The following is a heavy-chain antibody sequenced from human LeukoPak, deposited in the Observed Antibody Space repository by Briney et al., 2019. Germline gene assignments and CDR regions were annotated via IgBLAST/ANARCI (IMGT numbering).Heavy chain of an antibody. J-gene: IGHJ4*02. CDR1: GGSISSGGYY. CDR3: ARGTDMDYDFWSASGDYFDY. Sequence: PSETLSLTCTVSGGSISSGGYYWSWIRQPPGKGLEWIGEINHSGSTNYNPSLKSRVTISVDTSKNQFSLKLSSVTAADTAVYYCARGTDMDYDFWSASGDYFDYWGQGTLVTVSS. V-gene: IGHV4-39*07. D-gene: IGHD3-3*01. CDR2: INHSGST.